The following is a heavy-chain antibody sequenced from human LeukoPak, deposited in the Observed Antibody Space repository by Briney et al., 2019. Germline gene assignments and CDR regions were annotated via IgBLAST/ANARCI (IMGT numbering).Heavy chain of an antibody. Sequence: ASVKVSCKASGYTFTSYYMHWVRQAPGQGLEWMGIINPSGGSTSYARKFQGRVTMTRDTSTSTVYMELSSLRSKDTAVYYCARDGNYGSGSYIPYYFDYWGQGTLVTVSS. CDR3: ARDGNYGSGSYIPYYFDY. CDR2: INPSGGST. V-gene: IGHV1-46*01. D-gene: IGHD3-10*01. CDR1: GYTFTSYY. J-gene: IGHJ4*02.